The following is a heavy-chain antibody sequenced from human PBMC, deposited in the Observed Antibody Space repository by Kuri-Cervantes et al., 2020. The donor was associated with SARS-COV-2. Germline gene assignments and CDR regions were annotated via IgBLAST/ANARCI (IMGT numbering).Heavy chain of an antibody. Sequence: GESLKISCKGSGYSFTSYWIGWARQMPGKGLEWMGIIYPGDSDTRYSPSFQGQVTISADKSISTAYLQWSSLKASDTAMYYCARLLTWFGELSGWFDPWGQGTLVTVSS. J-gene: IGHJ5*02. CDR1: GYSFTSYW. CDR2: IYPGDSDT. CDR3: ARLLTWFGELSGWFDP. V-gene: IGHV5-51*01. D-gene: IGHD3-10*01.